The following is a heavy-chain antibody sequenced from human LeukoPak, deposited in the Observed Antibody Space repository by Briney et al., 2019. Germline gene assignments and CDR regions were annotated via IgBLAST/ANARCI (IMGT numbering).Heavy chain of an antibody. CDR2: IYYSGST. J-gene: IGHJ6*01. CDR1: GCSVSRDYMN. D-gene: IGHD3-10*01. CDR3: DGATLLFDGKLCLLPGWLL. Sequence: PSQTLSLTSAASGCSVSRDYMNWVRIRQPPGKGLEWIGYIYYSGSTYYNPSLKSRVTISVDTSKNQISLKLSSVPPPDPAVYYCDGATLLFDGKLCLLPGWLLGGQGTTVTVSS. V-gene: IGHV4-30-4*01.